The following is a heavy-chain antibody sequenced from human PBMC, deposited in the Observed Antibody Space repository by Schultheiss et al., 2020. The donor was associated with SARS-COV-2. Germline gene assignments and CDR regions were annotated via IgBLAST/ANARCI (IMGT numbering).Heavy chain of an antibody. CDR1: GFTVSSNY. J-gene: IGHJ4*02. Sequence: GGSLRLSCAASGFTVSSNYMSWVRQPPGKGLEWVSYISSSGSTIYYADSVKGRFTISRDNAKNSLYLQMNSLRAEDTAVYYCARSGRYCSGGSCSGFDYWGQGTLVTVSS. CDR3: ARSGRYCSGGSCSGFDY. V-gene: IGHV3-11*04. D-gene: IGHD2-15*01. CDR2: ISSSGSTI.